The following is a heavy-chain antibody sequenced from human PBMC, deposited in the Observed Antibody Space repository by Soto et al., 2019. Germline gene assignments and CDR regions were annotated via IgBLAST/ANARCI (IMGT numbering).Heavy chain of an antibody. D-gene: IGHD3-22*01. CDR1: GGSISSYY. CDR2: IYYSGST. J-gene: IGHJ4*02. CDR3: ARDNGREQYYDRSGYWYYFDY. V-gene: IGHV4-59*01. Sequence: SETLSLTCTVSGGSISSYYWSWIRQPPGRGLEWFGYIYYSGSTNYNPSLKSRVTISVDTSKNQFSLKLSSVTAADTAVYYCARDNGREQYYDRSGYWYYFDYWGQGTLVTVSS.